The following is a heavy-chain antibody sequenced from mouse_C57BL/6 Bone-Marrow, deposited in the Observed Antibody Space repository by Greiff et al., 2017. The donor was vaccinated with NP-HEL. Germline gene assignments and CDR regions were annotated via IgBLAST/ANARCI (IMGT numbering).Heavy chain of an antibody. CDR1: GFTFSSYA. V-gene: IGHV5-4*01. D-gene: IGHD2-3*01. CDR2: ISDGGSYT. J-gene: IGHJ3*01. CDR3: ARDNDGLY. Sequence: DVMLVESGGGLVKPGGSLKLSCAASGFTFSSYAMSWVRQTPEKRLEWVATISDGGSYTYYPDNVKGRFTISRDNAKNNLYLQMSHLKSEDTAMYYCARDNDGLYWGQGTLVTVSA.